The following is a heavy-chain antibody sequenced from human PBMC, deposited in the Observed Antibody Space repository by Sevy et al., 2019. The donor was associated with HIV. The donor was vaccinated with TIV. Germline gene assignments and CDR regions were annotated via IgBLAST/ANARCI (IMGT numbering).Heavy chain of an antibody. CDR3: ARDGIFGQQLAIDY. D-gene: IGHD6-13*01. CDR2: IYYSGST. V-gene: IGHV4-61*01. CDR1: GGSVSSGSYY. J-gene: IGHJ4*02. Sequence: SETLSLTCTVSGGSVSSGSYYWSWIRQPPGKGLEWIGYIYYSGSTNYNPSLKSRVTISVDTSKNQFSLKLSSVTAADTAVYYCARDGIFGQQLAIDYWGQGTLVTVSS.